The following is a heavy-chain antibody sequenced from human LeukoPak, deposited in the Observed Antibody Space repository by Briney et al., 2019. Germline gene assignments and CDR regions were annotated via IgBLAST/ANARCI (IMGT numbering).Heavy chain of an antibody. Sequence: SQPLSLTCTVSGGSISRGGYYWSWIRQPPGKGLEWLGYIYYSGSTYYNPSLKSRVTISVDTSKNQFSLKLSSVTAADTAVYYCARESYDFWSGYSAQFDYWGQGTLVTVSS. CDR3: ARESYDFWSGYSAQFDY. CDR2: IYYSGST. J-gene: IGHJ4*02. D-gene: IGHD3-3*01. V-gene: IGHV4-31*03. CDR1: GGSISRGGYY.